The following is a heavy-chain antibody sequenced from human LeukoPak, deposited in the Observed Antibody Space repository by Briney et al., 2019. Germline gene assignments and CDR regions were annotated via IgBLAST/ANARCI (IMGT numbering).Heavy chain of an antibody. D-gene: IGHD6-13*01. V-gene: IGHV6-1*01. CDR3: ARDGIAAAGTWYNWFDP. CDR2: TYYRSKWYN. CDR1: GGSVSSNSAA. Sequence: SQTLSLTCAISGGSVSSNSAAWNWIRQSPSRGLEWLGRTYYRSKWYNDYAVSVKSRITINPDTSKNQFSLQLNSVTPEDTAVYYCARDGIAAAGTWYNWFDPWGQGTLVTVSS. J-gene: IGHJ5*02.